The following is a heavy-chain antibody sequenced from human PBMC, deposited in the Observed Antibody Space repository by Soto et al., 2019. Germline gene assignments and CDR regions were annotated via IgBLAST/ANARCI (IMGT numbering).Heavy chain of an antibody. CDR1: GFSFSSYA. CDR2: VSYDGSNK. Sequence: GGSLRLSCAASGFSFSSYAMHWVRQAPGKGLEWVAVVSYDGSNKYFADSVKGRFTISRDNSKNTLYLQMNSLRAEDTAVYYCAKVHKGYCSSTSCPYYFDFWGQGTLVTVSS. J-gene: IGHJ4*02. CDR3: AKVHKGYCSSTSCPYYFDF. V-gene: IGHV3-30*18. D-gene: IGHD2-2*01.